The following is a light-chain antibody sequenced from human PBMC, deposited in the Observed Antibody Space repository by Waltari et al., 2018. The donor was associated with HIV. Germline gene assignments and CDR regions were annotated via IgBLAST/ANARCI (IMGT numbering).Light chain of an antibody. V-gene: IGLV1-44*01. J-gene: IGLJ2*01. CDR1: NSNIGSNT. CDR2: GNT. Sequence: QSVLTQPPSASGTPGQRVTLPCSGRNSNIGSNTVNWYQQLPGTAPKLLIYGNTQRPSGVPDRFSGSKSGTSASLAISGLQSEDEADYYCAAWDDSLNGEVVFGGGTKLTVL. CDR3: AAWDDSLNGEVV.